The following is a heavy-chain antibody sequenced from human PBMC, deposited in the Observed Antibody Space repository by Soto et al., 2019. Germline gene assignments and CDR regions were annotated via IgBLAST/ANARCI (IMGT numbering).Heavy chain of an antibody. CDR2: IIPIFGTA. V-gene: IGHV1-69*13. J-gene: IGHJ6*02. Sequence: GASVKVSCKASGGTFSSYAISWVRQAPGQGLEWMGGIIPIFGTANYAQKFQGRVTITADESTSAAYMELSSLRSEDTAVYYCARGNSSGYYYRSPYYYYGMDVWGQGTTVTVSS. D-gene: IGHD3-22*01. CDR1: GGTFSSYA. CDR3: ARGNSSGYYYRSPYYYYGMDV.